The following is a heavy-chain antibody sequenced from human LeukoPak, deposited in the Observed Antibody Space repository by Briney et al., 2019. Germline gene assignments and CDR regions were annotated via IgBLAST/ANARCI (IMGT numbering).Heavy chain of an antibody. CDR1: GGSFSGYY. D-gene: IGHD3-10*01. J-gene: IGHJ5*02. CDR2: INHSGST. CDR3: ARGVLLWFGELSPRYWFDP. V-gene: IGHV4-34*01. Sequence: PSETLSLTRAVHGGSFSGYYWSWIRQPPRKGLEWIGEINHSGSTNYNPSLKSRVTISVDTSKNQFSLKLSSVTAADTAVYYCARGVLLWFGELSPRYWFDPWGQGTLVTVSS.